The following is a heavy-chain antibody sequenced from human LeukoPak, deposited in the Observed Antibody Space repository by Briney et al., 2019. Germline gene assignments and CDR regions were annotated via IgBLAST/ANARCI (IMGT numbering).Heavy chain of an antibody. CDR3: ARGVDY. V-gene: IGHV3-30*03. J-gene: IGHJ4*02. CDR1: GFTFSSYS. Sequence: GGSLRLSCAASGFTFSSYSMNWVRQAPGKGLEWVAVISYDGSNKYYADSVKGRFTISRGNSKNTLYLQMNSLRAEDTAVYYCARGVDYWGQGTLVTVSS. CDR2: ISYDGSNK.